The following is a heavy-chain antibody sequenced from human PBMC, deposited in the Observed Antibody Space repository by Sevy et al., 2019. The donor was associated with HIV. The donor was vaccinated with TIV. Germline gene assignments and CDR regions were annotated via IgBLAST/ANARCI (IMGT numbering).Heavy chain of an antibody. D-gene: IGHD3-3*01. Sequence: GGSLRLSCAASGFTFSSYAMSWVRQAPGKGLEWVSAISGSGGSTYYADSVKGRFTISRDNSKNTLYLQMNSLRAEDTAVYYCAKDHVRFGPYPRYFDLWGRGTLVTVSS. CDR1: GFTFSSYA. CDR2: ISGSGGST. CDR3: AKDHVRFGPYPRYFDL. J-gene: IGHJ2*01. V-gene: IGHV3-23*01.